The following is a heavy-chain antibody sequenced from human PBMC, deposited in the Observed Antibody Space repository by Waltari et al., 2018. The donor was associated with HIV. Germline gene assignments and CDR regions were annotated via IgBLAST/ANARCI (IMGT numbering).Heavy chain of an antibody. CDR3: ARKGPGVGHFDF. J-gene: IGHJ4*02. V-gene: IGHV4-28*05. D-gene: IGHD2-8*01. Sequence: QVQLQESGPGLVKPSGTLSLTCTVSGGSISDTNWWGWIRQPPGKGLEWISYIYYSGTINYNPSLKTRVAMSIDPSNNQFSLRLSSVTALDTAVYYCARKGPGVGHFDFWGQGILVTVSS. CDR2: IYYSGTI. CDR1: GGSISDTNW.